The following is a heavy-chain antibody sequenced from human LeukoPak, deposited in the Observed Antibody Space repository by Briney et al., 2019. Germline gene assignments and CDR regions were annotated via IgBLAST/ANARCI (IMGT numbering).Heavy chain of an antibody. D-gene: IGHD3-10*01. CDR1: GFTFTICA. V-gene: IGHV3-23*01. CDR3: AKADGSYKTLIDY. J-gene: IGHJ4*02. CDR2: ISGSGGST. Sequence: PGGSLRLSCAASGFTFTICAMNWVRQAPGKGLEWVSGISGSGGSTYYADSVKGRFTISRDSSKNTVYLQMSSLRAEDTAVYYCAKADGSYKTLIDYWGQGTLVTVSS.